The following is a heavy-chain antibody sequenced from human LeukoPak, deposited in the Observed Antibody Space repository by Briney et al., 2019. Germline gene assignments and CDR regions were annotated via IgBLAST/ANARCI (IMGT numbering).Heavy chain of an antibody. D-gene: IGHD3-22*01. CDR3: ARTGEYYYDSSGYSTRNLIYNWFDP. Sequence: GASVKVSCKASGGTFSSYAISWVRQAPGQGLGWMGGIIPIFGTANYAQKFQGRVTITADESTSTAYMELSSLRSEDTAVYYCARTGEYYYDSSGYSTRNLIYNWFDPWGQGTLVTVSS. J-gene: IGHJ5*02. CDR1: GGTFSSYA. V-gene: IGHV1-69*13. CDR2: IIPIFGTA.